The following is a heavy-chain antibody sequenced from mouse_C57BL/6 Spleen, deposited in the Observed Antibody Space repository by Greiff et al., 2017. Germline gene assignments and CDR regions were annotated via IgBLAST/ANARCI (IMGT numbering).Heavy chain of an antibody. J-gene: IGHJ4*01. CDR1: GYTFTSYW. CDR3: ASYYFGSSYRAQATWAMDY. V-gene: IGHV1-74*01. D-gene: IGHD1-1*01. CDR2: IHPSDSDT. Sequence: QVQLQQPGAELVKPGASVKVSCKASGYTFTSYWMHWVKQRPGQGLEWIGRIHPSDSDTNYNQKFKGKATLTGDKSSSTAYMQLSSLTSEVSAVYYCASYYFGSSYRAQATWAMDYWGQGTSVTVSS.